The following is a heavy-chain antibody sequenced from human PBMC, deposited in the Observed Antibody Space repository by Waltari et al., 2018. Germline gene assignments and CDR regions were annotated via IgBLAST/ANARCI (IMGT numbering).Heavy chain of an antibody. V-gene: IGHV1-2*02. CDR2: INPNSGGT. CDR1: AYTFTGYY. D-gene: IGHD6-19*01. Sequence: QVQLVQSGAEVKKPEDAVKVSCKASAYTFTGYYMNWLRQAPGQGLEWMGWINPNSGGTNYAQKFQGRVTMTRDTSISTAYMELSRLRSDDTAVYYCARDLQVAGSEDYWGQGTLVTVSS. J-gene: IGHJ4*02. CDR3: ARDLQVAGSEDY.